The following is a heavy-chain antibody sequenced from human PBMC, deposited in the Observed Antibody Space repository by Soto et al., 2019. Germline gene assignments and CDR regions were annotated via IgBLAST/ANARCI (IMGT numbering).Heavy chain of an antibody. CDR3: ASARSSAVAGTSYAFDI. V-gene: IGHV3-7*01. D-gene: IGHD6-19*01. J-gene: IGHJ3*02. Sequence: GGSLRLSCAASGFTFSSYWMSWVRQAPGKGLEWVANIKQDGSEKYYVDSVKGRFTISRDNAKNSLYLQMNSLRAEDTAVYYCASARSSAVAGTSYAFDIWGQGTMVTVSS. CDR2: IKQDGSEK. CDR1: GFTFSSYW.